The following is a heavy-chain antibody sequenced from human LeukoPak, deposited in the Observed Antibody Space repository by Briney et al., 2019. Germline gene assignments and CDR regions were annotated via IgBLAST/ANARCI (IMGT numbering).Heavy chain of an antibody. D-gene: IGHD6-19*01. CDR2: ISTSGGNT. Sequence: GGSLRLSCVACGFTFSTYAMSWVRQAQGKGLEWVSAISTSGGNTYYADSVKGRFTISRDNSKNTLYLQMNSLRAEDTAIYYCANFERTVAGPYNWFDPWGQGTLVTVSS. J-gene: IGHJ5*02. CDR3: ANFERTVAGPYNWFDP. V-gene: IGHV3-23*01. CDR1: GFTFSTYA.